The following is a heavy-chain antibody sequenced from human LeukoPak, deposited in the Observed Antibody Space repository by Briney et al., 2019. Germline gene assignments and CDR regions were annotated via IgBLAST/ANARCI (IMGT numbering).Heavy chain of an antibody. Sequence: SETLSLTCAVYGGSFSGYYWSWIRLPPGKGLEWIGEINHSGSTIYNPSLKSRVTISVDTSKNQFSLKLSSVTAADTAVYYCAREGYLIAYWGQGTLVTVSS. J-gene: IGHJ4*02. CDR1: GGSFSGYY. CDR2: INHSGST. D-gene: IGHD3-16*02. V-gene: IGHV4-34*01. CDR3: AREGYLIAY.